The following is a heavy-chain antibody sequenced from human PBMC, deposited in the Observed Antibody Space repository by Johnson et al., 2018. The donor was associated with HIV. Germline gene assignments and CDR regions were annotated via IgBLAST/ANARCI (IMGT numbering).Heavy chain of an antibody. CDR1: GFTFDDYA. CDR2: ISWDGGST. J-gene: IGHJ3*02. Sequence: VQLVESGGGLVPPGGSLRLSCAASGFTFDDYAMHWVRQAPGKGLEWVSLISWDGGSTYYADSVKGRFTISRDNSKNSLYLQMNSLKAEDTALYYCAKDGDSRGGEGGAFDIWGQGTMVTVSS. CDR3: AKDGDSRGGEGGAFDI. D-gene: IGHD6-19*01. V-gene: IGHV3-43D*03.